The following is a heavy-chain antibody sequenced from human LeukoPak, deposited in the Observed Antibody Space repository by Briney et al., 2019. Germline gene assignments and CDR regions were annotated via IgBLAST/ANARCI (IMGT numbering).Heavy chain of an antibody. CDR1: GFTFSSYW. V-gene: IGHV3-74*01. J-gene: IGHJ4*02. CDR3: ARESDYGGYYFDY. Sequence: SGGSLRLSCAASGFTFSSYWMHWVRQAPGKGLVWVSRINSDGSSTGYADSVKGRFTISRDNAKNTLYLQMNSLRAEDTAVYYCARESDYGGYYFDYWGQGTLVTVSS. CDR2: INSDGSST. D-gene: IGHD4-17*01.